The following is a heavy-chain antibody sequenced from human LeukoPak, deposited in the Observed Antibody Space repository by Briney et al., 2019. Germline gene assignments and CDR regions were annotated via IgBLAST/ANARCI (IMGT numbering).Heavy chain of an antibody. Sequence: PSETLSLTCTVSGGSISSYYWSWIRQPPGKGLEWIGYIYYSGSTNYNPSLKSRVTISVDTSKNQFSLKLSSVTAADTAVYYCARAMASRSGEILSGYSYGDLDYYYYYGMDVWGQGTTVTVSS. J-gene: IGHJ6*02. CDR1: GGSISSYY. D-gene: IGHD5-18*01. V-gene: IGHV4-59*01. CDR2: IYYSGST. CDR3: ARAMASRSGEILSGYSYGDLDYYYYYGMDV.